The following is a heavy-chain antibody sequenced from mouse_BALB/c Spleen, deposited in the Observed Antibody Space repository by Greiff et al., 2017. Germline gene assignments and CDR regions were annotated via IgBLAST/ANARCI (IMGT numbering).Heavy chain of an antibody. V-gene: IGHV14-3*02. D-gene: IGHD1-2*01. CDR3: ARGFTTAIDY. J-gene: IGHJ2*01. CDR1: GFNIKDTY. CDR2: IDPANGNT. Sequence: VQLQQSGAELVKPGASVKLSCTASGFNIKDTYMPWVKQRPEQGLEWIGRIDPANGNTKYDPKFQGKATITADTSSNTAYLQLSSLTSEDTAVYYCARGFTTAIDYWGQGTTLTVSS.